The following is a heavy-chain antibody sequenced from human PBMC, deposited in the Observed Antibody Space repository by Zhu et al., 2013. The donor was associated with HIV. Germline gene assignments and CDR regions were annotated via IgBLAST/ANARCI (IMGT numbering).Heavy chain of an antibody. CDR1: GYTFTSYA. CDR3: ARDQGVGYYYYGMDV. D-gene: IGHD1-26*01. Sequence: QVQLVQSGAEVKKPGASVKVSCKASGYTFTSYAMHWVRQAPGQRLEWMGWINAGNGNTKYSQKFQGRVTITRDTSASTAYMELSSLRSEDTAVYYCARDQGVGYYYYGMDVWGQGTTVTVSS. CDR2: INAGNGNT. J-gene: IGHJ6*02. V-gene: IGHV1-3*01.